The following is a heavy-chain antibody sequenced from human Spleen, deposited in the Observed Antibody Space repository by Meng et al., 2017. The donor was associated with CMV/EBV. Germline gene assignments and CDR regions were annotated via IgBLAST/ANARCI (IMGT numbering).Heavy chain of an antibody. D-gene: IGHD3-10*01. CDR1: GFTFTSYA. Sequence: GESLKISCAASGFTFTSYAMSWVRQAPGRGLEWVSGISGSGGSTYYADSLKGRFTISRDNSKNTLYLQMNSLRAEDTAVYYCAKDGYGSDYWGQGTLVTVSS. J-gene: IGHJ4*02. CDR2: ISGSGGST. V-gene: IGHV3-23*01. CDR3: AKDGYGSDY.